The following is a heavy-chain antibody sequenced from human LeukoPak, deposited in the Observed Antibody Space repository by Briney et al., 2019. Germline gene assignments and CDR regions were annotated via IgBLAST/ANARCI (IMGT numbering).Heavy chain of an antibody. V-gene: IGHV3-30*03. CDR2: ISHDGSNK. CDR1: GFSFSSYG. CDR3: ARDLAKTGVAALDAFDI. D-gene: IGHD3-3*01. Sequence: GGSLRLSCAASGFSFSSYGMHWVRQAPGKGLEWVAVISHDGSNKDFADSLKGRFTISRDNSKSTLYLQMNSLRAEDTAVYYCARDLAKTGVAALDAFDIWGQGTMVTVSS. J-gene: IGHJ3*02.